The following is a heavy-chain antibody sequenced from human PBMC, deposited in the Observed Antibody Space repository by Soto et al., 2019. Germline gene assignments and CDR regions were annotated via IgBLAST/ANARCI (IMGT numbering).Heavy chain of an antibody. D-gene: IGHD6-19*01. J-gene: IGHJ5*02. CDR3: ARPYSSGWLGDWFDP. V-gene: IGHV3-7*04. Sequence: GASVKGRFTISRDNAKNSLYLQMNSLRAEDTAVYYCARPYSSGWLGDWFDPWGQGTLVTVSS.